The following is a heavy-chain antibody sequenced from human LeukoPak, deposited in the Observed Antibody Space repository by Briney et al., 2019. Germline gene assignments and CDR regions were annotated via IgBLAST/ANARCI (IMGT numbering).Heavy chain of an antibody. J-gene: IGHJ5*02. V-gene: IGHV4-4*07. CDR3: AREGPNYDFWSGYLNWFDP. CDR1: GGSISSYY. CDR2: IYTSGST. D-gene: IGHD3-3*01. Sequence: SETLSLTCTVSGGSISSYYWRWIRQPAGKGLEWIGRIYTSGSTNYNPSLKSRVTMSVDTSKNQFSLKLSSVTAADTAVYYCAREGPNYDFWSGYLNWFDPWGQGTLVTVSS.